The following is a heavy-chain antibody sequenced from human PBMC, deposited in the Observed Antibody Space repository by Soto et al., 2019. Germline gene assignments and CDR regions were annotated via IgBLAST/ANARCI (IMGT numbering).Heavy chain of an antibody. J-gene: IGHJ4*02. CDR3: AKDEGVGGTLGLFDY. Sequence: QVQLVESGGGAVQPGESLRLSCVASGFDFTYYAMHWVRQAPGKGLESVAVMSSDGSKIHHTDSVKGRFTMSRDNSKNTLYLQMNSLRKEDTAVYFCAKDEGVGGTLGLFDYWGQGTLVSVSS. V-gene: IGHV3-30*18. CDR1: GFDFTYYA. D-gene: IGHD1-26*01. CDR2: MSSDGSKI.